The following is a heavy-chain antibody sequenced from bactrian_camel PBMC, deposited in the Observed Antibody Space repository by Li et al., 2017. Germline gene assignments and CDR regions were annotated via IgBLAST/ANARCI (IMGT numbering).Heavy chain of an antibody. CDR1: GYIFGSCG. D-gene: IGHD7*01. V-gene: IGHV3S53*01. Sequence: QVQLVESRGGSVQAGGFLRLSCVASGYIFGSCGMGWYRQAPGKERELVSSITTDGTATYADSVKARFDILQDNTKNTLILRMLHLKTEDSGVYYCVILCNGGVTYWGQGTQVTVS. CDR2: ITTDGTA. CDR3: VILCNGGVTY. J-gene: IGHJ4*01.